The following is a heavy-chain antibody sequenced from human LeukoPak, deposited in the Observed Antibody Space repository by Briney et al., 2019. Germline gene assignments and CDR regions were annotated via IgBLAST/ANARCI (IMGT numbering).Heavy chain of an antibody. D-gene: IGHD4-17*01. V-gene: IGHV3-74*01. J-gene: IGHJ4*02. CDR2: INSDGSST. CDR1: GFTFSSYW. Sequence: PGGSLRLSCAASGFTFSSYWMHWVRQAPGKGLVWVSRINSDGSSTSYADSVKGRFTISRDNAKNTLYLQMNSLRAEDTAVYYCAREVGRGDYGPIDYWGQGTLVTVSS. CDR3: AREVGRGDYGPIDY.